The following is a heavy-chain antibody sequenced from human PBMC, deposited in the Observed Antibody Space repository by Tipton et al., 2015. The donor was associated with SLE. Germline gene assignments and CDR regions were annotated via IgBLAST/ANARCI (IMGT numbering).Heavy chain of an antibody. Sequence: TLSLTCAVSGGSINSSHWWSWVRQPPGKGLEWIGEIYRSGSTTYNPSLKSRLSISVDTSKNQFSLRLSSVTAADTAVYYCARAQGEMDAFDLWGQGTMVTVSS. CDR1: GGSINSSHW. CDR2: IYRSGST. J-gene: IGHJ3*01. V-gene: IGHV4-4*02. D-gene: IGHD3-10*01. CDR3: ARAQGEMDAFDL.